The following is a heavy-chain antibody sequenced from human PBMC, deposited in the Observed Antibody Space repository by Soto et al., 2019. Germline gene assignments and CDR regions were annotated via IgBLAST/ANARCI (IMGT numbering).Heavy chain of an antibody. Sequence: QVQLVQSGAEVKKPGASVKVSCKASGYTFSSYALHWVRQAPGQRLEWMGWINAANGNVKYSQKFQGRVTITRDTSASTAYMELCSLRSEDTAVYYCARAVGQFDPWGQGTLVTVSS. J-gene: IGHJ5*02. CDR1: GYTFSSYA. CDR2: INAANGNV. V-gene: IGHV1-3*01. D-gene: IGHD6-19*01. CDR3: ARAVGQFDP.